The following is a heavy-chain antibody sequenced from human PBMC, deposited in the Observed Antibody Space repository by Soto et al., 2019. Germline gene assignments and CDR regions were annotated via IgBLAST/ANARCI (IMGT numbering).Heavy chain of an antibody. Sequence: SETLSLTCAVSSGSICSSNGWSWVRKPPGKGLEWIGEIYHSGSTNYNPSLKSRVTISVDKSKNQFSLKLSSVTAADTAVYYCARGGTGWVPKYWNSGVAFDIWGQGTMVTVSS. CDR2: IYHSGST. CDR1: SGSICSSNG. CDR3: ARGGTGWVPKYWNSGVAFDI. J-gene: IGHJ3*02. V-gene: IGHV4-4*02. D-gene: IGHD1-7*01.